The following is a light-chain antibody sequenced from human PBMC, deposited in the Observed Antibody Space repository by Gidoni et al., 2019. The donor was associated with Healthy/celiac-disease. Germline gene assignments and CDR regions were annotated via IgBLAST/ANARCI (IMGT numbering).Light chain of an antibody. V-gene: IGKV1-9*01. Sequence: DIQLTQSPSCLSASVGDRVTITCRASQGISSYLAWYQQKPGKAPKLLIYAASTLPSGVPSRFSGSGSGTEFTLTISSMQPEDFATYYCQQLNSYPPAPFGQGTRLEIK. CDR2: AAS. J-gene: IGKJ5*01. CDR3: QQLNSYPPAP. CDR1: QGISSY.